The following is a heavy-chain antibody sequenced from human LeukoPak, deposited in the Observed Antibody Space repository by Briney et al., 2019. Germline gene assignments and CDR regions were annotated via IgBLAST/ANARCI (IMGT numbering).Heavy chain of an antibody. CDR3: ARLRYHDFWSGYWKYYYYMDV. D-gene: IGHD3-3*01. V-gene: IGHV3-7*01. CDR1: GFTLSSYW. Sequence: GGSLRLSCAASGFTLSSYWMSWVRQAPGKGLEWVANIKQDGSEKYYVDSVKGRFTISRDNAKNSLYLQMNSLRAEDTAVYYCARLRYHDFWSGYWKYYYYMDVWGKGTTVTASS. J-gene: IGHJ6*03. CDR2: IKQDGSEK.